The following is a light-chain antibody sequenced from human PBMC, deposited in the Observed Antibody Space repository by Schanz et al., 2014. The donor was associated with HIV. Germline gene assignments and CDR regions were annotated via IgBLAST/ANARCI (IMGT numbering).Light chain of an antibody. CDR2: SNN. Sequence: QSVLTQPPSASGTPGQRVTISCSGSSSNIGSNTVNWYQQLPGTAPKLLLYSNNQRPSGVPDRFSGSKSGTSASLAISGLQADDDAYYYCQSYDSGVSGPVFRGGTKLTVL. CDR1: SSNIGSNT. J-gene: IGLJ2*01. V-gene: IGLV1-44*01. CDR3: QSYDSGVSGPV.